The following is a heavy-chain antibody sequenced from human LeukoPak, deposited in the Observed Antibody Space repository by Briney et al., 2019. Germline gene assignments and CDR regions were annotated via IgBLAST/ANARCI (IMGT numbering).Heavy chain of an antibody. D-gene: IGHD6-19*01. Sequence: SETLSLTCAVYGGSFSGYYWSWIRQPPGKGLEWIGEINHSGSTNYNLSLKSRVTISVDTSKNQFSLKLSSVTAADTAVYYCASVRYSSGWYSDYWGQGTLVTVSS. CDR2: INHSGST. V-gene: IGHV4-34*01. CDR1: GGSFSGYY. J-gene: IGHJ4*02. CDR3: ASVRYSSGWYSDY.